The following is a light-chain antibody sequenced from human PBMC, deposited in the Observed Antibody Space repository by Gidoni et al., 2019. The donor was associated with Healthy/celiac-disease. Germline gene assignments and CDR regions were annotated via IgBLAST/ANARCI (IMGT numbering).Light chain of an antibody. CDR3: HNYSNLWT. CDR2: KAS. CDR1: QSIGDW. Sequence: DIQMPQSPSTLSASIGDRVTVTGRASQSIGDWLAWYQQKPGEAPKLLIYKASRLESGVPSRVSGSGSETEFTLTSNRLQHDDFATYYCHNYSNLWTFGQGSKVDIK. J-gene: IGKJ1*01. V-gene: IGKV1-5*03.